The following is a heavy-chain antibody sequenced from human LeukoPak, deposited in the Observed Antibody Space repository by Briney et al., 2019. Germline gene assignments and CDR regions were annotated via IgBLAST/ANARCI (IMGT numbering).Heavy chain of an antibody. CDR3: ARDSDCSGGSCHLDV. CDR2: IYAGGDT. D-gene: IGHD2-15*01. Sequence: GGSLRLSFAASGLPVSSNYMTWVRQAPGKGLEWVSNIYAGGDTHYADSVRGRFTISRDNSNNTLYLQMNSLRAEDTAVYYCARDSDCSGGSCHLDVWGKGTTVTVSS. V-gene: IGHV3-53*01. CDR1: GLPVSSNY. J-gene: IGHJ6*04.